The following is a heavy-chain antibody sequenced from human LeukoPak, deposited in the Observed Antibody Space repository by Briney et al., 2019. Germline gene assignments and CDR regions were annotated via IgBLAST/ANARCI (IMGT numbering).Heavy chain of an antibody. V-gene: IGHV1-2*02. D-gene: IGHD3-3*01. J-gene: IGHJ6*01. CDR3: ARDGGTVFGVVSNFYYHRDV. CDR2: INPNTGVT. Sequence: GASVKVSCKASGYTFTDYYMHWVRQAPGQRLEWMGWINPNTGVTEYAQKFQGRVTVTRDTSISTAYMELSRLRSDDTAVYYCARDGGTVFGVVSNFYYHRDVWGQGTTVTV. CDR1: GYTFTDYY.